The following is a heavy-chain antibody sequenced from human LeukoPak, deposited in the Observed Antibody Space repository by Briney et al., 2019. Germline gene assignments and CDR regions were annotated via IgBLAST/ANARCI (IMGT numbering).Heavy chain of an antibody. D-gene: IGHD4-17*01. CDR2: IYHSGST. J-gene: IGHJ2*01. Sequence: KPSETLSLTCTVSGYSISSGYYWGWIRPPPGKGLEWIGSIYHSGSTYYNPSLKSRVTISVDTSKNQFSLKLSSVTAADTAVCYCARPRGEVTTYWYFDLWGRGTLVTVSS. CDR3: ARPRGEVTTYWYFDL. CDR1: GYSISSGYY. V-gene: IGHV4-38-2*02.